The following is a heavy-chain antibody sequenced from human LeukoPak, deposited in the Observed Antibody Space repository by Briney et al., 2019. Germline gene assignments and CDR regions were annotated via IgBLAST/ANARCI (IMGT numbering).Heavy chain of an antibody. V-gene: IGHV3-21*06. J-gene: IGHJ4*02. CDR2: ISDSSSYI. CDR3: AREGGWNLPTLVY. Sequence: GGSLRLSCAASGFTFSSYSMNWVRQAPGEGLEWVSSISDSSSYIYYADSVKGRFTISRDNAKNSLYLHMNSLRAEDTAVCYCAREGGWNLPTLVYWGQGTLVTVSS. D-gene: IGHD2-15*01. CDR1: GFTFSSYS.